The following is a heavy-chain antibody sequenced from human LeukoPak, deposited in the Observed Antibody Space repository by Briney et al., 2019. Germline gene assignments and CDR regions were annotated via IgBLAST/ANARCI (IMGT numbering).Heavy chain of an antibody. J-gene: IGHJ5*02. V-gene: IGHV3-11*01. CDR3: ATDGAGFDT. CDR2: INIGGTNT. CDR1: GFTFNDYY. Sequence: GGTLRLSCAASGFTFNDYYMSWLRQAPGKGLEWLSYINIGGTNTHYADSVKGRFTISRDNAKRSLYLEMNNLRAEDTAVYYCATDGAGFDTWGQGVLVTVSS.